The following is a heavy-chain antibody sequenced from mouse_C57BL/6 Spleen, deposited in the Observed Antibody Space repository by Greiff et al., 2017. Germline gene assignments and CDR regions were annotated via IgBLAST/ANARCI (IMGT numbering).Heavy chain of an antibody. J-gene: IGHJ4*01. V-gene: IGHV5-16*01. D-gene: IGHD2-3*01. Sequence: EVKLMESEGGLVQPGISRKLSCTASGFTFSDYYMAWVRQVPETGLEWVANINYDGSSTYYLDSLKRRFIISRDNAKNILYLQMSSLKSEDTATYYCAREEAYDYAMDYWGQGTSVTVSS. CDR1: GFTFSDYY. CDR3: AREEAYDYAMDY. CDR2: INYDGSST.